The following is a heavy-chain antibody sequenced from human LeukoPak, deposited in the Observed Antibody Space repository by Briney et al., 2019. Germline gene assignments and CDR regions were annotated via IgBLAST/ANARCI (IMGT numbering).Heavy chain of an antibody. CDR1: GGSISSYY. CDR2: IYYSGST. J-gene: IGHJ5*02. D-gene: IGHD2-21*02. Sequence: TSETLSLTCTVSGGSISSYYWSWIRQPPGKGLEWIGYIYYSGSTDYNPSLKSRVTISVDTSKNQFSLMVSSVTAADTALYYCARGVPTATARWFDPWGQGTLVTVSS. CDR3: ARGVPTATARWFDP. V-gene: IGHV4-59*01.